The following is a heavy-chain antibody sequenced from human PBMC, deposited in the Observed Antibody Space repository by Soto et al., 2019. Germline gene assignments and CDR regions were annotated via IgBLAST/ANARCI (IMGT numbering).Heavy chain of an antibody. V-gene: IGHV3-30*18. CDR2: ISYDGSNK. CDR1: GFTFSSYG. CDR3: AKGPRGAQPNWYFDL. D-gene: IGHD2-15*01. J-gene: IGHJ2*01. Sequence: QVQLVESGGGVVQPGRSLRLSCAASGFTFSSYGMHWVRQAPGKGLEWVAVISYDGSNKYYADSVKGRFTISRDNSKNTLYLQMNSLRAEETAVYYCAKGPRGAQPNWYFDLWGRGTLVTVSS.